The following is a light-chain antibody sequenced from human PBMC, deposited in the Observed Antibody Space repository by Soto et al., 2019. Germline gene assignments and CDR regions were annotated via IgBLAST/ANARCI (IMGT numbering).Light chain of an antibody. V-gene: IGKV3-15*01. CDR3: QHYSTWLWT. J-gene: IGKJ1*01. Sequence: EIVMTQSQATLSVSPGERATLSCRASQSVDSKLAWYQQKPGQGPRLLIYGASSRATGIPARFSGSGSGTEFTLTISRLQSEDFAVYYCQHYSTWLWTFGQGTKVEIK. CDR2: GAS. CDR1: QSVDSK.